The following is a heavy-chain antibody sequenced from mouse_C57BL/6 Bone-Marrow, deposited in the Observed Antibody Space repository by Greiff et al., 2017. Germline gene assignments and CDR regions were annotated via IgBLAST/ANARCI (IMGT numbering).Heavy chain of an antibody. J-gene: IGHJ4*01. CDR3: ERGVGNCDGGGGPLDY. CDR2: ISAGGSYT. D-gene: IGHD1-1*02. V-gene: IGHV5-4*03. Sequence: EVMLVESGGGLVKPGGSLKLSCAASGFTFSSYAMSWVRQTPEQRLEWVATISAGGSYTYYPDNVKGRFTLTTDNANNNLYLQLRHLKSADTALFSGERGVGNCDGGGGPLDYWGQGTSVTVSS. CDR1: GFTFSSYA.